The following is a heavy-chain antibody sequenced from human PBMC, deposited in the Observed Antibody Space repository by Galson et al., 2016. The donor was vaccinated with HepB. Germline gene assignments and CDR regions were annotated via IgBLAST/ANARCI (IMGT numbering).Heavy chain of an antibody. Sequence: SVKVSCKASGYTFSGYYMHWVRQAPGQGLEWMGWINPNSGDTNYAQKFQGRVTMTRDTSISTANMELSRLRSDDTAVYYCARRYCLGGSCYDRRPFDYWGQGTLVTVSS. V-gene: IGHV1-2*02. CDR2: INPNSGDT. D-gene: IGHD2-15*01. CDR1: GYTFSGYY. J-gene: IGHJ4*02. CDR3: ARRYCLGGSCYDRRPFDY.